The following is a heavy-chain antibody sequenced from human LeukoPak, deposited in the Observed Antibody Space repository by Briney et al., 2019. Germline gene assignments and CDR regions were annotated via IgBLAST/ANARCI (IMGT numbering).Heavy chain of an antibody. CDR1: GYTFTSYG. J-gene: IGHJ4*02. D-gene: IGHD3-3*01. V-gene: IGHV1-18*01. CDR2: ISAYNGNT. CDR3: ARDSNGGFAGDYDSWSGYQSIFDY. Sequence: ASVKVSCKASGYTFTSYGISWVRQAPGQGLEWMGWISAYNGNTNYAQKLQGRVTMTTDTSTSTAYMELRSLRSDDTAVYYCARDSNGGFAGDYDSWSGYQSIFDYWGQGTLVTVSS.